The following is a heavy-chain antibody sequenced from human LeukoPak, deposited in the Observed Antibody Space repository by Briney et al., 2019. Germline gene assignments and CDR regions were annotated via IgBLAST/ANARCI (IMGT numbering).Heavy chain of an antibody. Sequence: KSGGSLRLSCAASGFTFSSYAMYWVRRTPGKGLEWIGYIYYSGSTNYNPSLKSRVTISVDTSKNQFSLKLSSVTAADTAVYYCARAVWTGDLYYFDYWGQGTLVTVSS. CDR3: ARAVWTGDLYYFDY. V-gene: IGHV4-59*01. D-gene: IGHD3/OR15-3a*01. CDR2: IYYSGST. J-gene: IGHJ4*02. CDR1: GFTFSSYA.